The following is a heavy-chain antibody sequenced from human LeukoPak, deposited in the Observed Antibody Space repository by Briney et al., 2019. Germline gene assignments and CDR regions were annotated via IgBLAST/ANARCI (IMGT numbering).Heavy chain of an antibody. Sequence: ASVKVSCKASGYTFTSYDINLVRQATGQGLEWMGWMNPNSGNTGYAQKFQGRVTMTRNTSISTAYMELSSLRSEDTAVWYCASGIIWRSRRKDGAAWRRGTLVTVSS. J-gene: IGHJ4*02. CDR1: GYTFTSYD. V-gene: IGHV1-8*01. CDR2: MNPNSGNT. CDR3: ASGIIWRSRRKDGAA. D-gene: IGHD4/OR15-4a*01.